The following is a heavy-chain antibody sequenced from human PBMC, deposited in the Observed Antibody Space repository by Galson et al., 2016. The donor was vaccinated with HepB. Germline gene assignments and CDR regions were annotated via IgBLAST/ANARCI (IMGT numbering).Heavy chain of an antibody. CDR3: AKGSLSVIGTHFDH. CDR2: ISGSASST. CDR1: DFTFSSHA. Sequence: SLRLSCAGSDFTFSSHAMIWVRQAPGKCLEWVSGISGSASSTYYVDSVKGRFTVSTDNSKNTLFLQMTSLRAEDTAFYYCAKGSLSVIGTHFDHWGPGTPVTVSS. J-gene: IGHJ4*02. D-gene: IGHD6-19*01. V-gene: IGHV3-23*01.